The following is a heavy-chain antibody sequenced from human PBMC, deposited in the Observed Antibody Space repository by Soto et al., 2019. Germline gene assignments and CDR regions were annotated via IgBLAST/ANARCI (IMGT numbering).Heavy chain of an antibody. J-gene: IGHJ6*02. V-gene: IGHV1-69*01. D-gene: IGHD6-6*01. CDR3: ASTGGESSSSSAAARKRGYYYGMDV. CDR1: GGTFSSYA. CDR2: IIPIFGTA. Sequence: QVQLVQSGAEVKKPGSSVKVSCKASGGTFSSYAISWVRQAPGQGLEWMGGIIPIFGTANYAQKFQGRVTITADESTSTAYMELSSLGSEDPAVYYCASTGGESSSSSAAARKRGYYYGMDVWGQGTTVTVSS.